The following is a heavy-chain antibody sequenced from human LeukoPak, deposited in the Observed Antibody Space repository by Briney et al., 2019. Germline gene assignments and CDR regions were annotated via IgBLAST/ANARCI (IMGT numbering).Heavy chain of an antibody. CDR1: GFTFSNYA. J-gene: IGHJ6*02. Sequence: GGSLRLSCAASGFTFSNYAMSWVRQAPGKGLEWVANINQDGSEKYYVDSVKGRFTISRDNAKNSLYLQMNSLRAEDTAVYYCARDFYGPYYYYGMDVWGQGTTVTVSS. CDR2: INQDGSEK. D-gene: IGHD2/OR15-2a*01. CDR3: ARDFYGPYYYYGMDV. V-gene: IGHV3-7*05.